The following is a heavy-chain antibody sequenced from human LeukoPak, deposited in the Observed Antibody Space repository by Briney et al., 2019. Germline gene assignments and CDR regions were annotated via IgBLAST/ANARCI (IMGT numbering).Heavy chain of an antibody. CDR3: ARCSTSCFFDY. D-gene: IGHD2-2*01. Sequence: SETLSLTCAVSGGSISSGGYSWSWIRQPPGKGLEWIGYIYHSGSTYYNPSLKSRVTISVDRSKNQFSLKLSSVTAADTAVYYCARCSTSCFFDYWGQGTLVTVSS. V-gene: IGHV4-30-2*01. J-gene: IGHJ4*02. CDR1: GGSISSGGYS. CDR2: IYHSGST.